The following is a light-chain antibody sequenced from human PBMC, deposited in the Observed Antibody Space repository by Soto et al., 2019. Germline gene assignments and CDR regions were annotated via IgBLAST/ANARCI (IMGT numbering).Light chain of an antibody. J-gene: IGKJ5*01. CDR2: GAS. CDR3: QQYGSSPSIT. V-gene: IGKV3-20*01. Sequence: EIVLTQSPGTLSLSPGERATLSGRASQSVSTNYLAWYQQKPGRAPRLLIYGASSRVTGIPGRFSGSGSGTDFTLTISRLEPEDSAVYYCQQYGSSPSITFGQGTRLEIK. CDR1: QSVSTNY.